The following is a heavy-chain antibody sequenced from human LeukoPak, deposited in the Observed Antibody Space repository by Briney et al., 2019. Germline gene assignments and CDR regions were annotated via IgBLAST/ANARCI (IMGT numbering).Heavy chain of an antibody. D-gene: IGHD2-15*01. CDR3: ARGGCSGGSCYSSWFDP. J-gene: IGHJ5*02. Sequence: ASVKVSCKASGYTFTGYYMHWVRQAPGQGLEWMGWINPNSGGTNYAQKFQGRVTVTRDTSISTAYMELSRLRSDDTAVYYCARGGCSGGSCYSSWFDPWGQGILVTVSS. V-gene: IGHV1-2*02. CDR1: GYTFTGYY. CDR2: INPNSGGT.